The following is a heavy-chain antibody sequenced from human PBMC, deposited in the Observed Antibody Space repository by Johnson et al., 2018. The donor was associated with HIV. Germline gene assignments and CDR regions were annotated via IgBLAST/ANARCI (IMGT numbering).Heavy chain of an antibody. CDR1: GFTFSSHW. CDR2: INSDGDNT. CDR3: AKSGLFVLVIYAPDVFDI. Sequence: VQLVESGGGLVQPGGSLRLSCAASGFTFSSHWMHWVRQAPGKGLVWVSRINSDGDNTTYADSVRGRFTISRDNTKNTLYLQMNSLRPEDTAVYYCAKSGLFVLVIYAPDVFDIWGQGTVVTASS. J-gene: IGHJ3*02. V-gene: IGHV3-74*02. D-gene: IGHD2-8*02.